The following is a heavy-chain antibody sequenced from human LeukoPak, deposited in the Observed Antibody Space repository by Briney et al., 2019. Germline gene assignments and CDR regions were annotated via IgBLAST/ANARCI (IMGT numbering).Heavy chain of an antibody. D-gene: IGHD2-21*02. J-gene: IGHJ4*02. CDR2: ISYDGNNK. Sequence: GGSLRLSCAASGFSFSYYGMHWVRQAPGKGLEWVAVISYDGNNKHYADSVKGRFTISRDNSKNTVFLQMNRLRPEDTAVYYCAKASCGGDCYSDYWGQGTLVPVSS. CDR3: AKASCGGDCYSDY. V-gene: IGHV3-30*18. CDR1: GFSFSYYG.